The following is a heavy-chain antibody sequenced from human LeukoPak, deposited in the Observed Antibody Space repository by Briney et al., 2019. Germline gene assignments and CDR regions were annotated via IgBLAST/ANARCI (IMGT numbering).Heavy chain of an antibody. Sequence: PGGSLRLSCAASGFTFSRNSMHWVRQAPGKGLEWVAVIWFDGSNKHYADSVKGRFTISRDNSKNTLYLQMNSLRAEDTAVYYCAREEGSYSRYYCDYWGQGTLVTVSS. CDR3: AREEGSYSRYYCDY. J-gene: IGHJ4*02. CDR2: IWFDGSNK. D-gene: IGHD5-18*01. V-gene: IGHV3-33*01. CDR1: GFTFSRNS.